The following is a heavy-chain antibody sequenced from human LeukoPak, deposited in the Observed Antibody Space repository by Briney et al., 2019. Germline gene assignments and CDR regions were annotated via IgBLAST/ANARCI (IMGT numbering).Heavy chain of an antibody. J-gene: IGHJ3*02. D-gene: IGHD1-26*01. Sequence: GGSLRLSCAPSGFTFSSYEMNWVREAPGKELEWVSYISSSGRTKYYADSVKGRFTISRDNAKNSLDLQMNSLRAEDTAVYYCARDGDYYRPFDIWGQGTMVTVSS. CDR3: ARDGDYYRPFDI. CDR1: GFTFSSYE. V-gene: IGHV3-48*03. CDR2: ISSSGRTK.